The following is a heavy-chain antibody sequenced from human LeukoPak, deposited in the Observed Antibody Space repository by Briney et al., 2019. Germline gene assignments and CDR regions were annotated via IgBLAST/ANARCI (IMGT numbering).Heavy chain of an antibody. CDR3: ARGLSDCSGGSCDFNWFDP. V-gene: IGHV4-59*01. CDR2: IYFSGSA. Sequence: SETLSLTCTVSGGSISSYYCSWIRQPPGQGLEWIGYIYFSGSANSNPSPKIRVTISVYTSKTQFSLKLSSVTAADTAVDYCARGLSDCSGGSCDFNWFDPWGQGTLVSVSS. D-gene: IGHD2-15*01. J-gene: IGHJ5*02. CDR1: GGSISSYY.